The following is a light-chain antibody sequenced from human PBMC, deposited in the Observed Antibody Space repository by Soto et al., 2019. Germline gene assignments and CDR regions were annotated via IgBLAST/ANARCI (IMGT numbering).Light chain of an antibody. CDR3: SLYTSSSTLYV. J-gene: IGLJ1*01. V-gene: IGLV2-14*01. CDR1: SSDVGDNNY. Sequence: QSVLTQPASVSGSPGQSITISCTGTSSDVGDNNYVSWYQQHPGKAPKLMIYDVTHRPSGISNRFSGSKSGNTASLTISGLQAEYEADYYCSLYTSSSTLYVFGTGTKVTVL. CDR2: DVT.